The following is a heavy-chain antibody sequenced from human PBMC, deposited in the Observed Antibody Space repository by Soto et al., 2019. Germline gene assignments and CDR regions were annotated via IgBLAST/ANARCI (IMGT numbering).Heavy chain of an antibody. Sequence: GKGLEWVSAISGNGGTTFYADSVKGRFTISRDNSRNTLYLQMNSLRAEDTAFFFQAEDGIRGLLSVSAFLLHRSSDL. J-gene: IGHJ2*01. CDR3: AEDGIRGLLSVSAFLLHRSSDL. D-gene: IGHD5-18*01. V-gene: IGHV3-23*01. CDR2: ISGNGGTT.